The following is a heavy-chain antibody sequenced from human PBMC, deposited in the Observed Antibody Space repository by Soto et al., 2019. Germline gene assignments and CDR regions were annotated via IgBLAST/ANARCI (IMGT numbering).Heavy chain of an antibody. J-gene: IGHJ2*01. Sequence: QVQLVQSGAEVKKPGSSVKVSCKASGGTFSSYAISWVRQAPGQGLEWMGGIIPIFGTANYAQKFQGRVTITADESTRTAYMELSSLRSEDTAVYYCAREATYYYDSSGYYYWYFDLWGRGTLVTVSS. D-gene: IGHD3-22*01. V-gene: IGHV1-69*01. CDR3: AREATYYYDSSGYYYWYFDL. CDR2: IIPIFGTA. CDR1: GGTFSSYA.